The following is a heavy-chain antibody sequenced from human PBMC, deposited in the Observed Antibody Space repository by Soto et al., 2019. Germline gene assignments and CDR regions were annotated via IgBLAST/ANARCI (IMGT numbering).Heavy chain of an antibody. Sequence: ASVKVSCKASGYTFTSYGISWVRQAPGQGLEWMGWISAYNGDTNYAQTFQGRVTMTTDTSTSTVHMEVRSLRSDDTAVYYCARRIWFGELGDYYGMDVWGQGTTVTVSS. CDR3: ARRIWFGELGDYYGMDV. CDR1: GYTFTSYG. V-gene: IGHV1-18*01. D-gene: IGHD3-10*01. J-gene: IGHJ6*02. CDR2: ISAYNGDT.